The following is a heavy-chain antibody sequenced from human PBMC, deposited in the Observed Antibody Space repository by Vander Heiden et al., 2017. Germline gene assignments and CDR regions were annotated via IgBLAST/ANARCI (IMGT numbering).Heavy chain of an antibody. CDR3: AKGGTFDY. CDR1: GFTFDDFA. J-gene: IGHJ4*02. V-gene: IGHV3-9*01. D-gene: IGHD3-16*01. CDR2: ISWNSGSI. Sequence: EVQLVESGGGLVQPGRSLRLACAASGFTFDDFAMRWVRQAQGRGLEWVSGISWNSGSIGYADSVKGRFTISRDNAKNSLYLQMNSLRAEDTALYYCAKGGTFDYWGQGTLVTVSS.